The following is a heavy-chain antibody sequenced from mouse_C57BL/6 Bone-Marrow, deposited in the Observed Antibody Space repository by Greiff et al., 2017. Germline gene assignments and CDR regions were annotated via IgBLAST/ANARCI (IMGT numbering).Heavy chain of an antibody. V-gene: IGHV1-15*01. CDR1: GYTFTDYE. Sequence: VQLQQSGAELVRPGASVTLSCKASGYTFTDYEMHWVKQTPVHGLEWIGAIDPETGGTAYNQKFKGKAILTADKSSSTANMELRSLTSEDSAVYYCTRDTTVVAYYFDYWGQGTTLTVSS. J-gene: IGHJ2*01. D-gene: IGHD1-1*01. CDR2: IDPETGGT. CDR3: TRDTTVVAYYFDY.